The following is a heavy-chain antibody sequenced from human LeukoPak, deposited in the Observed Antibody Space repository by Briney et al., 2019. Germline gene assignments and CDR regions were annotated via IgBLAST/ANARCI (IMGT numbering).Heavy chain of an antibody. CDR1: GYTFTSYA. J-gene: IGHJ5*02. CDR2: INPNSGGT. Sequence: ASVKVSCKASGYTFTSYAMNWVRQAPGQGLEWMGWINPNSGGTNYAQKFQGRVTMTRDTSISTAYMELSRLRSDDTAVYYCARDLGGGTAAMDLYNWFDPWGQGTLVTVSP. CDR3: ARDLGGGTAAMDLYNWFDP. V-gene: IGHV1-2*02. D-gene: IGHD2-2*01.